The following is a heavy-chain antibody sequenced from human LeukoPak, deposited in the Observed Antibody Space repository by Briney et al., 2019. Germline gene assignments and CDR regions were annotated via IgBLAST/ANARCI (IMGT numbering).Heavy chain of an antibody. D-gene: IGHD2-2*01. CDR1: GYTLTELS. CDR3: ATGGRVVPAAIPPAA. V-gene: IGHV1-24*01. Sequence: GASVKVSCKVSGYTLTELSMHWVRQAPGKGLEWMGGFDPEDGETIYAQKFQGRVTMTEDTSTDTAYMELSSLRSEDTAVYYCATGGRVVPAAIPPAAWGQGTLVTVSS. CDR2: FDPEDGET. J-gene: IGHJ5*02.